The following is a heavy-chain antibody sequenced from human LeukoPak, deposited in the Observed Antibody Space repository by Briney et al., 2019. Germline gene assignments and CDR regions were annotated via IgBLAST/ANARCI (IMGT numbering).Heavy chain of an antibody. D-gene: IGHD2-2*01. J-gene: IGHJ4*02. CDR3: AFGRGRDVVVPAAMLTYSFDY. CDR1: GFTFSSYA. Sequence: QPGGSLRLSCAASGFTFSSYAMSWVRQAPGKGLEWVSAISGSGGSTYYADSVKGRFTISRDNSKNTLYLQMNSLRAEDTAVYYCAFGRGRDVVVPAAMLTYSFDYWGQGTLVTVSS. CDR2: ISGSGGST. V-gene: IGHV3-23*01.